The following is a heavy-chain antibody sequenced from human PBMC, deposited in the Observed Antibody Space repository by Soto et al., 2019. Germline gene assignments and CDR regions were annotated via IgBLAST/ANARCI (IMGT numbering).Heavy chain of an antibody. CDR3: ARAGENYGSGTFSPPLRYYFNS. CDR1: GYTFTTHY. J-gene: IGHJ4*02. Sequence: QVQLVQSGAEVKKPGASVTVSCKASGYTFTTHYMHWVRQAPGQGLEWMGIINPSGGRTTYALKFQGRCSLTSDTSTNTVYMELSSLRSEDTAVYYCARAGENYGSGTFSPPLRYYFNSWGQGTLVTVSS. CDR2: INPSGGRT. V-gene: IGHV1-46*01. D-gene: IGHD3-10*01.